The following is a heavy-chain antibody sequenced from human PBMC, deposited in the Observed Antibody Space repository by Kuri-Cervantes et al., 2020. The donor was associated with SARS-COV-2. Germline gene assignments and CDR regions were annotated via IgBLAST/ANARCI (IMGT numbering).Heavy chain of an antibody. CDR3: ARGREGVVPATILGLGYFLYFSMDV. CDR1: GGSFSGYY. Sequence: LRLSCAVFGGSFSGYYWSWIRQSPGKGLEWIGKINHSGSTNYNPSLSSRVTISVDMSKNQFSLRLSSVTAADTAMYYCARGREGVVPATILGLGYFLYFSMDVWGKGTSVTVSS. CDR2: INHSGST. D-gene: IGHD2-2*01. V-gene: IGHV4-34*01. J-gene: IGHJ6*03.